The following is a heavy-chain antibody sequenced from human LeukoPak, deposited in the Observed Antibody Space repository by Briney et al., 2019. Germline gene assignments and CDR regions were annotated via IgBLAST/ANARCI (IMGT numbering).Heavy chain of an antibody. Sequence: GGSLRLSCAASGFTVSSNYMSWVRQAPGKGLEWVSVIYSGGSTYYADSVKGRFTISRDNSKNTLYLQMNSLKTEDTAVYYCTTDTPRSYGGYDAFDIWGQGTMVTVSS. CDR1: GFTVSSNY. J-gene: IGHJ3*02. CDR3: TTDTPRSYGGYDAFDI. D-gene: IGHD4-23*01. V-gene: IGHV3-66*01. CDR2: IYSGGST.